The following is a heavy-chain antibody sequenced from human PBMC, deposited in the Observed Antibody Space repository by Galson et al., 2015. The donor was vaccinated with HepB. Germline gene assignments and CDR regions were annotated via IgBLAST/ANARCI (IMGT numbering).Heavy chain of an antibody. CDR2: ISAYNANT. CDR3: ARGGMATIGGPSFDY. V-gene: IGHV1-18*01. CDR1: GYIFTKHS. J-gene: IGHJ4*02. D-gene: IGHD5-24*01. Sequence: SCKASGYIFTKHSISWVRQAPGQGLEWLGWISAYNANTNYGRKVQGRVTLTTDTSTSTAYMELRSLRSDDTAMYYCARGGMATIGGPSFDYWGQGTLLTVSS.